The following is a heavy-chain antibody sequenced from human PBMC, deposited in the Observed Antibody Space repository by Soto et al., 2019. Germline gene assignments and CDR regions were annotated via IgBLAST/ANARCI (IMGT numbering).Heavy chain of an antibody. Sequence: QVQLVEAGGGVVQPGRPLRLSCAASGFTFRSYAMHWVRQAPCNGLEWVAVISYDGSNKYYADSVKGRFTISRDNSKDTLYLQMDSLRAEDAAVYYCASYLGYSSSWYRRDYYYYGMDVWGQGTTVTVSS. CDR1: GFTFRSYA. D-gene: IGHD6-13*01. CDR2: ISYDGSNK. J-gene: IGHJ6*02. CDR3: ASYLGYSSSWYRRDYYYYGMDV. V-gene: IGHV3-30-3*01.